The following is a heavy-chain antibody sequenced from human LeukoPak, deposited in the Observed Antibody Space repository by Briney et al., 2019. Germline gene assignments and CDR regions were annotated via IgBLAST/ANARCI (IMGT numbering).Heavy chain of an antibody. V-gene: IGHV3-30*02. CDR3: TTDEAQLERRGVFDY. CDR2: IWYDGSNK. Sequence: PGGSLRLSCAASGFTFSSYGMHWVRQAPGKGLEWVAVIWYDGSNKYYADSVKGRFTISRDNSKNTLYLQMNSLRAEDTAVYYCTTDEAQLERRGVFDYWGQGTLVTVSS. J-gene: IGHJ4*02. D-gene: IGHD1-1*01. CDR1: GFTFSSYG.